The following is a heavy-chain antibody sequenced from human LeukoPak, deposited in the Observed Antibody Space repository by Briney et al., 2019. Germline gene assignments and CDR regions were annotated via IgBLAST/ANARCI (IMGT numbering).Heavy chain of an antibody. Sequence: ASVKVSCKASGYTFTGYYMHWVRQAPGQGLEWMGWINPNSGGTNYAQKFKGRVTMTRDTSISTAYMELSRLRSDDTAVYYCARASDSSGYSFIDYWGQGTLVTVSS. D-gene: IGHD3-22*01. CDR3: ARASDSSGYSFIDY. CDR2: INPNSGGT. CDR1: GYTFTGYY. J-gene: IGHJ4*02. V-gene: IGHV1-2*02.